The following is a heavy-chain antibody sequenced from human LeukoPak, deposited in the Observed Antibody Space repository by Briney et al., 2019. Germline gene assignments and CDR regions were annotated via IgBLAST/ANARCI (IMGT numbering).Heavy chain of an antibody. CDR1: GYTFTSYA. D-gene: IGHD1-26*01. J-gene: IGHJ5*02. CDR3: VREYSGRYYSCFDP. CDR2: INVGNGKT. V-gene: IGHV1-3*01. Sequence: ASVTVSCMASGYTFTSYAMHWVRQARGQRREWMGWINVGNGKTKYSQRFQGRVTITSPTSASIAHMELSSLRSEDTAVYYCVREYSGRYYSCFDPWGQGTLVTVSS.